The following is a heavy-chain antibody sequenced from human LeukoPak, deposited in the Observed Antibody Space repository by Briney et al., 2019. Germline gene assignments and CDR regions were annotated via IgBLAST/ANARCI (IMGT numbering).Heavy chain of an antibody. V-gene: IGHV3-13*01. J-gene: IGHJ2*01. CDR1: GFTFSSYD. CDR2: IGTAGDT. D-gene: IGHD6-13*01. CDR3: ARVGYSSSWAAGDYWYFDL. Sequence: GGSLRLSCAASGFTFSSYDMHWVRQATGKGLEWVSAIGTAGDTYYPGSVKGRFTISRENAKNSLYLQMNSLRAGDTAVYYCARVGYSSSWAAGDYWYFDLWGRGTLVTVSS.